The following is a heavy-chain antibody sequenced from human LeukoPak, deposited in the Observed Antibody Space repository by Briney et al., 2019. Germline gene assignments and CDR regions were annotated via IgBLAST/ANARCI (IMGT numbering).Heavy chain of an antibody. Sequence: GGSLRLSCAASGFTFSSYAMHWVRQAPGKGLEWVTFIHYDGNNKYYADSVKGRFTISRDNSRNTLYLQMNSLRAEDTAVYYCAKDYYGSGTYPDYWGQGTLVTVSS. CDR1: GFTFSSYA. D-gene: IGHD3-10*01. V-gene: IGHV3-30*02. CDR2: IHYDGNNK. J-gene: IGHJ4*02. CDR3: AKDYYGSGTYPDY.